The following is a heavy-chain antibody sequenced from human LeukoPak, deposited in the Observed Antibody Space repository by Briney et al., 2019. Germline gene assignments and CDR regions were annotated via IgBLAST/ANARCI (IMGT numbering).Heavy chain of an antibody. CDR2: ISGSGGST. CDR1: GFTFSSYG. J-gene: IGHJ4*02. D-gene: IGHD2-2*01. V-gene: IGHV3-23*01. Sequence: GGSLRLSCAASGFTFSSYGMSWVRQAPGKGLEWVSAISGSGGSTYYADSVKGRFTISRDNSKNTLYLQMNSLRAEDTAVYYCAKEGCSSTSCYGGFDYWGQGTLVTVSS. CDR3: AKEGCSSTSCYGGFDY.